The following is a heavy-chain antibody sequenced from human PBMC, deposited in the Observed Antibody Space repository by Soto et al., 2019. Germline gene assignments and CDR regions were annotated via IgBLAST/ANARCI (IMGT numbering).Heavy chain of an antibody. D-gene: IGHD3-3*01. CDR3: AGFWSGFDY. V-gene: IGHV3-23*01. Sequence: GGSLRLACAASGFTFSNYEMHWVRQAPGKGLEWVSAISGSGDSTYYADSVKSRFTISRDTSKNTLYLDMNSLRAEDTAIYYCAGFWSGFDYWGQGTLVTVSS. J-gene: IGHJ4*02. CDR1: GFTFSNYE. CDR2: ISGSGDST.